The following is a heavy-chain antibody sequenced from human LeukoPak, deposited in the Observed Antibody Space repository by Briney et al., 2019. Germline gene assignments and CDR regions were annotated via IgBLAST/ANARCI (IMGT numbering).Heavy chain of an antibody. J-gene: IGHJ6*03. CDR3: ASVGATTPHYYYYYYMDV. V-gene: IGHV1-2*02. D-gene: IGHD1-26*01. CDR2: INPNSGGT. CDR1: GYTFTGYY. Sequence: ASVKVSCKASGYTFTGYYMHWVRQAPGQGLEWMGWINPNSGGTNYAQKFQGRVNMTRDTSISTAYMELSRLRSDDTAVYYCASVGATTPHYYYYYYMDVWGKGTTVTVSS.